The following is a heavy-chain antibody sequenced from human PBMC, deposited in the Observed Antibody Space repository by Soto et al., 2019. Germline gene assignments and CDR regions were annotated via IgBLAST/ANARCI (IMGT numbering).Heavy chain of an antibody. CDR3: AKGGRQWLVTSDFNY. J-gene: IGHJ4*02. Sequence: VQLVESGGGVVQPGRSLRLSCAASGFTFSDYAMHWVRQAPGKGLEWVAVVSHDGRNTHYADSVKGRFTISRDSSKNTVSLAMTSLSAEDTAVYSCAKGGRQWLVTSDFNYWGQGALVTVSS. D-gene: IGHD6-19*01. V-gene: IGHV3-30*18. CDR1: GFTFSDYA. CDR2: VSHDGRNT.